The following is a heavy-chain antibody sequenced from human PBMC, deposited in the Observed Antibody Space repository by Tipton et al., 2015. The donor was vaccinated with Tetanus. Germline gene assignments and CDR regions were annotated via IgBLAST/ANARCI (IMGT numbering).Heavy chain of an antibody. CDR2: INGTGTVT. CDR3: AKALKTLIYQCFDY. D-gene: IGHD2-2*01. CDR1: GFTFXXXA. V-gene: IGHV3-23*01. J-gene: IGHJ4*02. Sequence: AVSGFTFXXXAMXXVRXXXGKXXXWXSSINGTGTVTHHADSVKGRFTISRGNSKXPLYLQMNSLRAEDTAIYFCAKALKTLIYQCFDYWGQGTLVTVSS.